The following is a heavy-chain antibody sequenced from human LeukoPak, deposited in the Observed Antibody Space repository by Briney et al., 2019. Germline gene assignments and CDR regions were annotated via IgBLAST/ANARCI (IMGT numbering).Heavy chain of an antibody. V-gene: IGHV3-9*01. Sequence: GRSLRLSCAASGSTFDDYAMHWVRQAPGKGLEWVSGISWNSGSIGYADSVKGRFTISRDNAKNSLYLQMNSLRAEDTALYYCAKAEGQLLYSAVDYWGQGTLVTVSS. CDR1: GSTFDDYA. J-gene: IGHJ4*02. CDR3: AKAEGQLLYSAVDY. CDR2: ISWNSGSI. D-gene: IGHD2-2*02.